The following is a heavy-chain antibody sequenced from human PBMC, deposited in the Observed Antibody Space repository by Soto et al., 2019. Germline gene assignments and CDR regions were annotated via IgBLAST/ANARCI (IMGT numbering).Heavy chain of an antibody. J-gene: IGHJ6*02. Sequence: PGESLKISCKGSGYSFTSYWIGWVRQMPGKGLKWMGIIYPGDSDTRYSPSFQGQFTISADKSISTAYLQLSSLKASDTSIYYCARCYYISGYYSLDHYYYYYGMDVWGQGTTVTVSS. CDR1: GYSFTSYW. V-gene: IGHV5-51*01. D-gene: IGHD3-22*01. CDR2: IYPGDSDT. CDR3: ARCYYISGYYSLDHYYYYYGMDV.